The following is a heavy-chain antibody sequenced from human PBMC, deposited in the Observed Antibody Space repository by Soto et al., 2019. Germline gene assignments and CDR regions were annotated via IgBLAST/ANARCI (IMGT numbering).Heavy chain of an antibody. J-gene: IGHJ5*02. CDR3: ARRGDYRGNWFDP. CDR2: IYYSGST. CDR1: GGSISSYY. V-gene: IGHV4-59*08. D-gene: IGHD4-4*01. Sequence: SETLSLTSPVSGGSISSYYWSWIRQPPGKGLEWIGYIYYSGSTNYNPSLKSRVTISVDTSKNQFSLKLSSVTAADTAVYYCARRGDYRGNWFDPWGQGTLVTVSS.